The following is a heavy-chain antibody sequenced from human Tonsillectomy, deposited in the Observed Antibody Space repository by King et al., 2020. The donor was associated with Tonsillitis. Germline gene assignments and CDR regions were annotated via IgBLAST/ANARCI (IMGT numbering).Heavy chain of an antibody. Sequence: VQLVESGGGLVNPGGSLRLSCAASGFAFNNAWMSWVRQAPGKGLEWIGRSKRRADGGTIDYAAHVKGRFTISRDDSRSTLYLDMSNLKTEDTAVYFCCTMGVVGDKYYFDYGGQGTVVAVSS. V-gene: IGHV3-15*01. CDR2: SKRRADGGTI. D-gene: IGHD1-26*01. CDR1: GFAFNNAW. CDR3: CTMGVVGDKYYFDY. J-gene: IGHJ4*02.